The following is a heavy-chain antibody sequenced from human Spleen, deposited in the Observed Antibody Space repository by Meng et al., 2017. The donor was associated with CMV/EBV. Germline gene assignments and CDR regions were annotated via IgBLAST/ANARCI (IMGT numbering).Heavy chain of an antibody. CDR2: ISAYNGNT. D-gene: IGHD1-14*01. J-gene: IGHJ6*02. Sequence: ASVKVSCKASGGTFSSYAISWVRQAPGQGLEWMGWISAYNGNTNYAQKLQGRVTMTTDTSTSTAYMELRSLRSDDTAVYYCARLAHNIYYYYGMDVWGQGTTVTVSS. CDR1: GGTFSSYA. V-gene: IGHV1-18*01. CDR3: ARLAHNIYYYYGMDV.